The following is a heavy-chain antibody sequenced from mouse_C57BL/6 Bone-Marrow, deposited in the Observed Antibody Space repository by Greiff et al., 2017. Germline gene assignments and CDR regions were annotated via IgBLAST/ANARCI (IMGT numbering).Heavy chain of an antibody. CDR2: ISSGGDYI. CDR1: GFTFSSYA. V-gene: IGHV5-9-1*02. D-gene: IGHD1-1*01. CDR3: TRDHYGISYLAWFAY. Sequence: DVKLVESGEGLVKPGGSLKLSCAASGFTFSSYAMSWVRQTPEKRLEWVAYISSGGDYIYYADTVKGRCTISRYNARNTLYLQMSSLKSEDTAMYYCTRDHYGISYLAWFAYWGQGTLVTVSA. J-gene: IGHJ3*01.